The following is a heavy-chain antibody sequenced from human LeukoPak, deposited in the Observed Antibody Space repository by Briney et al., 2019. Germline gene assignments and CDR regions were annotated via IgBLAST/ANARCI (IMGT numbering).Heavy chain of an antibody. D-gene: IGHD5-12*01. CDR2: IDDDGINF. CDR3: VRGPARGYSDGSGYDFDY. Sequence: GGSLRLSCAAYGFTFRNFGMHWVRQAPGKGLEWVTFIDDDGINFYYVNSVKGRFAISRDNSKNTLYLQMSSLESEDMAVYYCVRGPARGYSDGSGYDFDYWGQGTLVTVSS. CDR1: GFTFRNFG. J-gene: IGHJ4*02. V-gene: IGHV3-30*02.